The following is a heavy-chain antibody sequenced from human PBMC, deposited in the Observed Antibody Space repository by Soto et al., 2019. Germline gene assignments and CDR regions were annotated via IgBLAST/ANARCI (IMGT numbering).Heavy chain of an antibody. CDR2: MNPNSGNT. CDR1: GYTFTSYD. V-gene: IGHV1-8*01. J-gene: IGHJ4*02. Sequence: GASVKVSCKASGYTFTSYDINWVRQATGQGFEWMGWMNPNSGNTGYAQKFQGRVTMTEDTSTDTAYMELSSLRSEDTAVYYCATDLVDTAMVGDYWGQGTLVTVSS. CDR3: ATDLVDTAMVGDY. D-gene: IGHD5-18*01.